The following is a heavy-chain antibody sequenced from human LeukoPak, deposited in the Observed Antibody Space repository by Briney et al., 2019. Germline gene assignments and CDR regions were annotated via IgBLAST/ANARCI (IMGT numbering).Heavy chain of an antibody. D-gene: IGHD2-2*01. CDR3: ARDGSYCSSTSCPYN. J-gene: IGHJ4*02. Sequence: GGSLRLSCAASGFTVSSNYMSWVRQAPGKGLEWVSVIYSGGSTYYADSVKGRFIISRDNSKNTLYLQMNSLRAEDTAVYYCARDGSYCSSTSCPYNWGQGTLVTVSS. CDR1: GFTVSSNY. CDR2: IYSGGST. V-gene: IGHV3-66*01.